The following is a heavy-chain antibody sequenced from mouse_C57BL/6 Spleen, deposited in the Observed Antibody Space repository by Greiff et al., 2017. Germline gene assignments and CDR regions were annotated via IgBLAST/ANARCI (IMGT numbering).Heavy chain of an antibody. CDR2: ISSGGSYT. CDR1: GFTFSSYG. Sequence: EVQLKESGGDLVKPGGSLKLSCAASGFTFSSYGMSWVRQTPDKRLEWVATISSGGSYTYYPDSVKGRFTISRDNAKNTLYLQMSSLKSEDTAMYYCARHRGYYGSDAMDYWGQGTSVTVSS. V-gene: IGHV5-6*01. CDR3: ARHRGYYGSDAMDY. D-gene: IGHD1-1*01. J-gene: IGHJ4*01.